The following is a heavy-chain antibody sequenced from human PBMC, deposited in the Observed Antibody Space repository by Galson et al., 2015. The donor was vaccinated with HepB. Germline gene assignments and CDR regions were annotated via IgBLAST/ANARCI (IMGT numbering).Heavy chain of an antibody. CDR1: GGSVTSSNFY. Sequence: SETLSLTCTVSGGSVTSSNFYWGWVRQPPGKGLEWIGSRFYGGSTYYNPSLKSRVIISIETSKNQFSLKLNSLTAADTAIYYCARQRECSGSSCLSWFDPWGLGTLVTVSS. D-gene: IGHD2-15*01. J-gene: IGHJ5*02. CDR2: RFYGGST. CDR3: ARQRECSGSSCLSWFDP. V-gene: IGHV4-39*01.